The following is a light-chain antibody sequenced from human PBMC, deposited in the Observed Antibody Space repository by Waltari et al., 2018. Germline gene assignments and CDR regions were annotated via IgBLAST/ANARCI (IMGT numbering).Light chain of an antibody. CDR1: QSITNW. J-gene: IGKJ1*01. CDR2: RAS. Sequence: DIQMTQSPSTLSASVGDRVTITCRASQSITNWLAWYQQKPGKAPKLLIYRASNLESGVPSRFSGSGSGTEFTLTISSLQPDYFSTYYCQQYYNYWTFGQGTKVEIK. CDR3: QQYYNYWT. V-gene: IGKV1-5*03.